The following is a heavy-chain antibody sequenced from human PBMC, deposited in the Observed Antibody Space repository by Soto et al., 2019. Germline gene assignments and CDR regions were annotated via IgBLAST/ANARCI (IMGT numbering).Heavy chain of an antibody. V-gene: IGHV1-69*06. CDR1: GGSLSTNP. D-gene: IGHD2-15*01. Sequence: SVKVSCKASGGSLSTNPISWVRQAPGQGLEWMGGTGSGTGPGNHAQKFQGRLTVTADKSTSTVYMELTNLSSEDTAVYYCARRDSGGFYRLFDSWGQGPLVTVSS. J-gene: IGHJ4*02. CDR2: TGSGTGPG. CDR3: ARRDSGGFYRLFDS.